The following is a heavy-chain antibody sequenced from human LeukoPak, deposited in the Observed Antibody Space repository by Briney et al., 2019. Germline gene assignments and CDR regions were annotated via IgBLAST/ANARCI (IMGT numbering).Heavy chain of an antibody. CDR2: IYYSGST. J-gene: IGHJ4*02. CDR3: ARRVAAHTDYFDY. CDR1: GGSFSGYY. D-gene: IGHD6-6*01. V-gene: IGHV4-34*01. Sequence: PSETLSLTCAVYGGSFSGYYWSWIRQPPGKGLELIGSIYYSGSTYYNPSLKSRVTISVDTSKNQFSLKLISVTAADTAVYYCARRVAAHTDYFDYWGQGTLVTVSS.